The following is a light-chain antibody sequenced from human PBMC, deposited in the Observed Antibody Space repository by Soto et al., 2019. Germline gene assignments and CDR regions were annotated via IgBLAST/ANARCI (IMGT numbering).Light chain of an antibody. V-gene: IGKV3-20*01. CDR3: QQYASSPRT. CDR2: GAS. Sequence: DIVLTQSPGTLSLSPGERATLSCRASQSVGKNFLAWYQQQPGQAPRLLIYGASRRATGIPERFSGSGYGTDFTLTISRLEPEDFAVYYCQQYASSPRTFGQGTKVEIK. CDR1: QSVGKNF. J-gene: IGKJ1*01.